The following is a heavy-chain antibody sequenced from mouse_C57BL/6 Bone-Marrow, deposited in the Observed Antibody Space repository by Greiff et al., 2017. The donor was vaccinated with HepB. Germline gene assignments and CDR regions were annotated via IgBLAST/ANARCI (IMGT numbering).Heavy chain of an antibody. CDR3: ARKGDCYGSSYWYFDV. CDR1: GFTFSDYG. D-gene: IGHD1-1*01. CDR2: ISNLAYSI. J-gene: IGHJ1*03. Sequence: DVQLQESGGGLVQPGGSLKLSCAASGFTFSDYGMAWVRQAPRKGPEWVAFISNLAYSIYYADTVTGRFTISRENAKNTLYLEMSRLRSEDTAMYYCARKGDCYGSSYWYFDVCDRGTGVTVSS. V-gene: IGHV5-15*01.